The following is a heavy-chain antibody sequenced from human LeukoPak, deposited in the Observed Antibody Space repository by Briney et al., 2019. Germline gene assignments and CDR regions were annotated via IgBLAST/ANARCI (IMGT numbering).Heavy chain of an antibody. CDR3: ARDGAVLWFVELKSAYGMDV. CDR2: INPNSDDT. J-gene: IGHJ6*02. CDR1: GYTFNSHY. D-gene: IGHD3-10*01. V-gene: IGHV1-2*02. Sequence: ASVKVSCKASGYTFNSHYVHWVRQAPGQGLEWMGWINPNSDDTNYAQKFQDRVTMTRDTSISTVYMELSRLRSDDTAVYYCARDGAVLWFVELKSAYGMDVWGQGTTVTVSS.